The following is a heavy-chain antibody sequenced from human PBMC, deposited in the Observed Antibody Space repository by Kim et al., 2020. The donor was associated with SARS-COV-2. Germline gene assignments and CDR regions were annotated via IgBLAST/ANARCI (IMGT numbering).Heavy chain of an antibody. CDR2: ISSDGSTK. CDR3: AKEEDIVLLPAAPEY. D-gene: IGHD2-2*01. Sequence: GGSLRLSCTASGFTFSSYGMHWVRQAPGKGLEWVAVISSDGSTKYYADSVKGRFTISRDNSKNTLYLQMNSLRAEDTAVYYCAKEEDIVLLPAAPEYWGQGTLVTVSS. CDR1: GFTFSSYG. J-gene: IGHJ4*02. V-gene: IGHV3-30*18.